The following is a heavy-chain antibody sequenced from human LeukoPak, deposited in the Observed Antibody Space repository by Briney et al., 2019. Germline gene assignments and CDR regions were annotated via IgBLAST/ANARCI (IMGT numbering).Heavy chain of an antibody. CDR3: AKIGRGGQYSSSRY. J-gene: IGHJ4*02. D-gene: IGHD6-13*01. CDR2: ISGDGTTI. V-gene: IGHV3-48*03. Sequence: PGGSLRLSCAASGFTFRSFEMNWVRQAPGKGLECLSYISGDGTTIQYADSVKGRFTISRDNANNSLYLQMNSLRAEDTAVYYCAKIGRGGQYSSSRYWGQGALVTVSS. CDR1: GFTFRSFE.